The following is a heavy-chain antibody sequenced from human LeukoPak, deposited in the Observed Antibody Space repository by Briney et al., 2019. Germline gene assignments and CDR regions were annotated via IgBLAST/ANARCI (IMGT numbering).Heavy chain of an antibody. Sequence: GGSLRLSCAASGFTFSSYSMNWVRQAPGKGLEWVSSISSSSSYIYYADSVKGRFTISRDNAKNSLYLQMNSLRAEDTAVYYCARVGSSSSRYNYYMDVWGKGTTVTVSS. V-gene: IGHV3-21*01. D-gene: IGHD6-6*01. CDR2: ISSSSSYI. J-gene: IGHJ6*03. CDR1: GFTFSSYS. CDR3: ARVGSSSSRYNYYMDV.